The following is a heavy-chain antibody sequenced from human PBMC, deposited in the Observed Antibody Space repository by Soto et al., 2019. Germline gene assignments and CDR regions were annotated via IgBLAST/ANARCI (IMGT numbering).Heavy chain of an antibody. CDR2: NYYSGST. D-gene: IGHD3-22*01. J-gene: IGHJ4*02. Sequence: PSETLSLTCTISGDSICSYYWSCIRQPPGKGLEWIGYNYYSGSTTYNPSLKSRVTISVDTSKNQFSLKLSSVSAADTAVYDCARGYDSSGYPDDWGKGTLVTGS. CDR3: ARGYDSSGYPDD. CDR1: GDSICSYY. V-gene: IGHV4-59*01.